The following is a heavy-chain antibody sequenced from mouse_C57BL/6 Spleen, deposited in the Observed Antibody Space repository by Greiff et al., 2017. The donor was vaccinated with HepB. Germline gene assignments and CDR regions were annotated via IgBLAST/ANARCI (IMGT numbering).Heavy chain of an antibody. CDR1: GFTFSSYA. V-gene: IGHV5-4*01. CDR2: ISDGGSYT. D-gene: IGHD2-3*01. CDR3: SREAGDGYYGYAMDY. Sequence: EVQLVESGGGLVKPGGSLKLSCAASGFTFSSYAMSWVRQTPEKRLEWVATISDGGSYTYYPDNVKGRFTISRDNAKNNLYLQMSHLKSEDTAMYYCSREAGDGYYGYAMDYWGQGTSDTVSS. J-gene: IGHJ4*01.